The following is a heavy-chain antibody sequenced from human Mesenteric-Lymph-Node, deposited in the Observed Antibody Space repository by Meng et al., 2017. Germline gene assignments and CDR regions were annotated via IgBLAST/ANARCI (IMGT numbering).Heavy chain of an antibody. J-gene: IGHJ4*02. D-gene: IGHD5-18*01. V-gene: IGHV1-69*04. CDR2: IIPILGIA. CDR3: ARDGGSYWSSFRTDY. CDR1: GGTFSSYT. Sequence: SSVKVSCKASGGTFSSYTISWVRQAPGQGLEWMGRIIPILGIANYAQKFQGRVTITTDKSTSTAYMELSSLRSEDTAVYYCARDGGSYWSSFRTDYWGQGTLVTVSS.